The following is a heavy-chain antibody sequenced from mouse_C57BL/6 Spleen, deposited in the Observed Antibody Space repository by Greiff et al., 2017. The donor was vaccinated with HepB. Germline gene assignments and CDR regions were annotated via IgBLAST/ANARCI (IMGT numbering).Heavy chain of an antibody. CDR2: IDPSDSYT. J-gene: IGHJ2*01. D-gene: IGHD1-1*01. CDR3: ARRGTVVAEDY. Sequence: QVQLQQPGAELVMPGASVKLSCKASGYTFTSYWMHWVKQRPGQGLEWIGEIDPSDSYTNYNQKFKGKSTLTVDKSSSTAYMQLSSLTSEDSAVYYCARRGTVVAEDYWGQGTTLTVSS. CDR1: GYTFTSYW. V-gene: IGHV1-69*01.